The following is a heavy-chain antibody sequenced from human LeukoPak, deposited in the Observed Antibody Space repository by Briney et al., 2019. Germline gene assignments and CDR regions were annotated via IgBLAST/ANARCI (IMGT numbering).Heavy chain of an antibody. Sequence: ASVKVSCKASGYTFTSYGISWVRQAPGHGLEWMGWISAYNGNTNYAQKLQGRVTMTTDTSTSTAYMELRSLRPDDTAVYYCARDETNGSGSYYKSPYYYGMDVWGQGTTVTVSS. V-gene: IGHV1-18*01. CDR3: ARDETNGSGSYYKSPYYYGMDV. J-gene: IGHJ6*02. CDR1: GYTFTSYG. D-gene: IGHD3-10*01. CDR2: ISAYNGNT.